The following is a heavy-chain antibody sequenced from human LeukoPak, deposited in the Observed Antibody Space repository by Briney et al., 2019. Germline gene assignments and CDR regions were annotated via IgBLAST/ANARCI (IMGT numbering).Heavy chain of an antibody. CDR3: ARGERHAFDI. CDR2: INSDGSGT. V-gene: IGHV3-74*01. J-gene: IGHJ3*02. Sequence: GGSLRLSCAASGFTLSSYWMHWVRQVPGKGLVWVSRINSDGSGTSDADSVKGRFTISRDNAKSTLYLQMNSLRAEDTAVYYCARGERHAFDIWGQGTMVTVSS. CDR1: GFTLSSYW.